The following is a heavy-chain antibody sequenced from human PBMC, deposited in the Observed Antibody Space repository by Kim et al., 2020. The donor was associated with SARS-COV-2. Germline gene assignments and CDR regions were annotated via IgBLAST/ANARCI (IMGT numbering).Heavy chain of an antibody. CDR1: GFTFSNAW. CDR3: TTDFSMVRGVIPPTPNDY. J-gene: IGHJ4*02. D-gene: IGHD3-10*01. Sequence: GGSLRLSCAASGFTFSNAWMSWVRQAPGKGLEWVGRIKSKTDGGTTDYAAPVKGRFTISRDDSKNTLYLQMNSLKTEDTAVYYCTTDFSMVRGVIPPTPNDYWGQGTLVTVSS. CDR2: IKSKTDGGTT. V-gene: IGHV3-15*01.